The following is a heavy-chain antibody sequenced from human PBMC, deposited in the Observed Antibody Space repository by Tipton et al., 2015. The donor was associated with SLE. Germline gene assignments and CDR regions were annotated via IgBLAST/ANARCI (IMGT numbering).Heavy chain of an antibody. D-gene: IGHD3-10*01. CDR2: IYYSGST. CDR3: ARHRRITLLRGLILPY. V-gene: IGHV4-59*11. Sequence: TLSLTCTVSGGSISCHYWSWIRQPPGKGLEWIGYIYYSGSTNYNPSLKSRVTISVDTSKNQFSLKLNSVTAADTAVYYCARHRRITLLRGLILPYWGQGTLVTVSS. CDR1: GGSISCHY. J-gene: IGHJ4*02.